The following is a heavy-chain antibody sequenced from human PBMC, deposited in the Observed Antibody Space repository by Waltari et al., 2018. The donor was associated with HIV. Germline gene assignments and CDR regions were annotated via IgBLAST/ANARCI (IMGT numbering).Heavy chain of an antibody. Sequence: QLHLQQSGPGLVNPSETLSLSCTVPGGSISRRNYYWGWIRQPPGMGLEWIGSSYYREGPYYNPASKSLFTVSVGTSRNQFSLKLYSVTAADTAVYYCTSGGVGSTEDFYYGMDVWGQGTTVTVSS. J-gene: IGHJ6*02. CDR1: GGSISRRNYY. D-gene: IGHD3-16*01. CDR2: SYYREGP. CDR3: TSGGVGSTEDFYYGMDV. V-gene: IGHV4-39*01.